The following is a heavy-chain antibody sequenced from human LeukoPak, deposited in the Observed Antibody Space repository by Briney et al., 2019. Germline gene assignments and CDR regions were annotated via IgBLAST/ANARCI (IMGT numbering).Heavy chain of an antibody. J-gene: IGHJ4*02. CDR3: ARGDCSSNSCSFEY. CDR2: IYYSGST. Sequence: SETLSLTCTVSGGSFSGYYWSWIRQSAGKGLEWIGRIYYSGSTNYNPSLKSRVTMSVDTSKNQFSLKLSSVTAADTAVYYCARGDCSSNSCSFEYWGQGTLVTVPS. D-gene: IGHD2-2*01. V-gene: IGHV4-4*07. CDR1: GGSFSGYY.